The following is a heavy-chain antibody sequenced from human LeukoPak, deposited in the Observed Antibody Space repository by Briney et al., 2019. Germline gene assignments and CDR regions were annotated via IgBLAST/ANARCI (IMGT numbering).Heavy chain of an antibody. CDR3: ARDLMAMTDV. Sequence: PSETLSLTCKVSADSMSDYDWSWIRQPAGKGLEWIGRISDSGSINYNPSLKSRITMSVDTSKKQFSLKLSSVTAADTAVYYCARDLMAMTDVWGKGTTVTDSS. CDR2: ISDSGSI. J-gene: IGHJ6*04. D-gene: IGHD5-24*01. CDR1: ADSMSDYD. V-gene: IGHV4-4*07.